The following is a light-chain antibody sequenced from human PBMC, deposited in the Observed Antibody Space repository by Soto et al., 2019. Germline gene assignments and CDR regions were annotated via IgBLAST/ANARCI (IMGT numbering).Light chain of an antibody. CDR2: LNSDGSH. V-gene: IGLV4-69*01. Sequence: QSVLTQSPSASASLGASVKLTCTLSSGHSSYAIAWHQQQPEKGPRYLMKLNSDGSHSKGDGIPDRFSGSSSGAERYLTISSLQSDDEADYYCQTWGTGIHYVFGTGTKLTVL. J-gene: IGLJ1*01. CDR3: QTWGTGIHYV. CDR1: SGHSSYA.